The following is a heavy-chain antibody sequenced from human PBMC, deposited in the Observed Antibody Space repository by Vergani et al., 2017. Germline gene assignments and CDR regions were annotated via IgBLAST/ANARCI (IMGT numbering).Heavy chain of an antibody. D-gene: IGHD1-26*01. V-gene: IGHV1-69*06. CDR1: GGTFSSYA. J-gene: IGHJ6*03. CDR3: ARQFPYLRVGATKRGYYYYYMDV. CDR2: IIPIFGTA. Sequence: QVQLVQSGAEVKKPGSSVKVSCKASGGTFSSYAISWVRQAPGQGLEWMGGIIPIFGTANYAQKFQGRVTITADKSTSTAYMELSSLRSEDTAVYYCARQFPYLRVGATKRGYYYYYMDVWGKGTTVTVSS.